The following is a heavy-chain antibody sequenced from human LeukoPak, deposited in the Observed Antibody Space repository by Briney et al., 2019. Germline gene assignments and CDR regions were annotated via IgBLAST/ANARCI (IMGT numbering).Heavy chain of an antibody. CDR1: GGSISSYY. CDR2: IYYSRST. CDR3: ARHSGYSSGWYGH. Sequence: PSETLSLTCTVSGGSISSYYWSWIRQPPGKGLEWIGYIYYSRSTNYNPSLKRRVTISVDKYKNQSSLKLSSVTAADTAVYYCARHSGYSSGWYGHWGQGTLVTVSS. V-gene: IGHV4-59*08. J-gene: IGHJ5*02. D-gene: IGHD6-19*01.